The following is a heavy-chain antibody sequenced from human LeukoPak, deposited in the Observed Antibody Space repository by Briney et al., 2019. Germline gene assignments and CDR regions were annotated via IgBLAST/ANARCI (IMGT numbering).Heavy chain of an antibody. V-gene: IGHV1-18*01. CDR1: GYTFTSYG. D-gene: IGHD3-3*01. J-gene: IGHJ4*02. Sequence: ASVKVSCKASGYTFTSYGISWVRQAPGQGLEWMGWISAYNGNTNYAQKLQGRVTMTTDTSTSTAYMELRSLRSDDTAVYYCARGTVLRFLEWLLPDLDHWGQGTLVTVSS. CDR2: ISAYNGNT. CDR3: ARGTVLRFLEWLLPDLDH.